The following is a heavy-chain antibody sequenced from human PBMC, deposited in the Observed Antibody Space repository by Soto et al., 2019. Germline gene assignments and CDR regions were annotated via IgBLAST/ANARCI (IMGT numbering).Heavy chain of an antibody. CDR3: ATNDNRWYDDAFDI. Sequence: ASVKVSCKVSGYTLTELSMHWVRQAPGKGLEWMGGFDPEDGETIYSQKFQGRVTMTEDTSTDTAYMELSSLRSEDTAVYYCATNDNRWYDDAFDIWGQGTMVTVSS. D-gene: IGHD6-13*01. J-gene: IGHJ3*02. CDR1: GYTLTELS. CDR2: FDPEDGET. V-gene: IGHV1-24*01.